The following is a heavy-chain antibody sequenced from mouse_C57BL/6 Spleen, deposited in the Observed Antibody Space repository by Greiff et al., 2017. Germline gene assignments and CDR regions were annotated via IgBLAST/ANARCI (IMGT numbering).Heavy chain of an antibody. CDR1: GFTFSDYY. V-gene: IGHV5-16*01. J-gene: IGHJ4*01. CDR3: ARDGGWLPMDY. Sequence: EVHLVESEGGLVQPGSSMKLSCTASGFTFSDYYMAWVRQVPEKGLEWVANINYDGSSTYYLDSLKSRFIISRDNAKNILYLQMSSLKSEDTATYYCARDGGWLPMDYSGQGTSVTVSS. CDR2: INYDGSST. D-gene: IGHD2-2*01.